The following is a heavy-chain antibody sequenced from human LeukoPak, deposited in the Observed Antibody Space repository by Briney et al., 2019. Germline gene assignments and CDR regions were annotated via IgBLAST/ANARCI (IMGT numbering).Heavy chain of an antibody. Sequence: GESLKISCKGSGYTFTIFWIGWMRQMPGKGLEWMGIIFPGDSDTRYSPSFQGQVTISADKSISSAYLQWSSLKASDTAMYYCARLNDGFDIWGQGAMVIVSS. CDR1: GYTFTIFW. J-gene: IGHJ3*02. CDR2: IFPGDSDT. V-gene: IGHV5-51*01. CDR3: ARLNDGFDI.